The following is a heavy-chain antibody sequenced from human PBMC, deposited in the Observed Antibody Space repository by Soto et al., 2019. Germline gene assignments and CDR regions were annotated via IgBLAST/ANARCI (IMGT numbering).Heavy chain of an antibody. J-gene: IGHJ4*02. CDR1: GGTFSSYA. D-gene: IGHD7-27*01. Sequence: ASVKVSCKASGGTFSSYAISWVRQAPGQGLEWTGGIIPIFGTANYAQKFQGRVTITADESTSTAYMELNSLRADDTAVYYCARSMKTGKNFDYWGQGTLVTVSS. CDR2: IIPIFGTA. V-gene: IGHV1-69*13. CDR3: ARSMKTGKNFDY.